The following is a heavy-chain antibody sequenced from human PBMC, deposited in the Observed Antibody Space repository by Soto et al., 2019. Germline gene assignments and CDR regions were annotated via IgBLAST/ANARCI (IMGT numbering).Heavy chain of an antibody. CDR3: ARGRPGYGDYDF. D-gene: IGHD4-17*01. Sequence: GGSLRLSCAASGYTVSRGYMSWFRQAPGKGLEWVSVIYESGVAFYADSVKGRFTLSRDNSENTLNLQVNSLRAEDTAVYYCARGRPGYGDYDFWGQGTLVTVSS. J-gene: IGHJ4*02. V-gene: IGHV3-66*01. CDR1: GYTVSRGY. CDR2: IYESGVA.